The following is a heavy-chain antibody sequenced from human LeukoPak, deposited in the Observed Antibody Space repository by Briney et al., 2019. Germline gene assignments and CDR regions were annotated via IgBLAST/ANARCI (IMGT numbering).Heavy chain of an antibody. CDR3: ASSSWAMVRGVGQSYYYYYYMDV. CDR1: GYTLTELS. V-gene: IGHV1-24*01. D-gene: IGHD3-10*01. CDR2: FDPEDGET. Sequence: GASVKVSCKVSGYTLTELSMHWVRQAPGKGLEWMGGFDPEDGETIYAQKFQGRVTMTEDTSTDTAYMELSSLRSEDTAVYYCASSSWAMVRGVGQSYYYYYYMDVWGKGTTVTISS. J-gene: IGHJ6*03.